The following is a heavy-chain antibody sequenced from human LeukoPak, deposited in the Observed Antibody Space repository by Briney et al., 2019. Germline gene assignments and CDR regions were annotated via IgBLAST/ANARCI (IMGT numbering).Heavy chain of an antibody. CDR1: GFTFSNYN. V-gene: IGHV3-21*01. CDR2: ITIGSTFI. CDR3: ARSGSYHDC. D-gene: IGHD1-26*01. Sequence: GGSLRLSCAASGFTFSNYNMNWVRQAPGKGLEWVSFITIGSTFIFYADSVKGRFTISRDNAKNSLYLQMNSLRADDTAVYYCARSGSYHDCWGQGTLVTVSS. J-gene: IGHJ4*02.